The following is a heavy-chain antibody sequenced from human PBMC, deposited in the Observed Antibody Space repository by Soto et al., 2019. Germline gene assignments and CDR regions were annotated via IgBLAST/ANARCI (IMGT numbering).Heavy chain of an antibody. Sequence: SETLSLTCTGSGGSISSYYWSWIRQPPGKGLEWIGYIYYSGSTNYNPSLKSRVTISVDTSKNQFSLKLSSVTAADTAVYYCARVCDCYSRDAFDIWGQGTMVTVSS. V-gene: IGHV4-59*01. CDR3: ARVCDCYSRDAFDI. CDR1: GGSISSYY. CDR2: IYYSGST. D-gene: IGHD2-21*02. J-gene: IGHJ3*02.